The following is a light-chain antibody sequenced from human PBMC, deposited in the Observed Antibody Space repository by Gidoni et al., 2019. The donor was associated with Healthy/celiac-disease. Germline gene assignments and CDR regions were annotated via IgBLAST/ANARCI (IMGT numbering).Light chain of an antibody. Sequence: EIVLTQSPATLSLSPGERATLPCRASQSVSSYLAWYQTKPGQAPRLLIYDASNRATGIPARFSGSGSGTDFTLTISSLEPEDFAVYYCQQRSNWPPLTFGGGTKVEIK. J-gene: IGKJ4*01. CDR2: DAS. CDR1: QSVSSY. CDR3: QQRSNWPPLT. V-gene: IGKV3-11*01.